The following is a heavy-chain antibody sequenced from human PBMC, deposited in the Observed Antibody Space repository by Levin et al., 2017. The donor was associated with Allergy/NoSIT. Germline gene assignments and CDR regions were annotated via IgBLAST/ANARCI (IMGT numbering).Heavy chain of an antibody. Sequence: GGSLRLSCAASGFTFSSYAMHWVRQAPGKGLEWVAVISYDGSNKYYADSVKGRFTISRDNSKNTLYLQMNSLRAEDTAVYYCARGDMVRGSWFDPWGQGTLVTVSS. CDR1: GFTFSSYA. CDR2: ISYDGSNK. CDR3: ARGDMVRGSWFDP. J-gene: IGHJ5*02. V-gene: IGHV3-30-3*01. D-gene: IGHD3-10*01.